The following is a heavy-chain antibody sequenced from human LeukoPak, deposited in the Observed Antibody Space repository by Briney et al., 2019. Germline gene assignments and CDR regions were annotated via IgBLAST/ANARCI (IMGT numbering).Heavy chain of an antibody. CDR1: GFTFSYYS. J-gene: IGHJ4*02. CDR2: ISYDGSAK. D-gene: IGHD2-8*01. Sequence: GMSLRLSCAASGFTFSYYSIHWFRQAPGKGLEWVAVISYDGSAKSYADSVKGRFTISRDNYKNTLCLEINSLRAEATAAHYCATERETNSGHCFAFWGPGTLVTVSS. V-gene: IGHV3-30-3*01. CDR3: ATERETNSGHCFAF.